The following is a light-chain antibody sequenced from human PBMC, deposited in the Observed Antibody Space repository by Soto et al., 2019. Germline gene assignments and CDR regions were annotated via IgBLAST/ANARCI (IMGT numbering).Light chain of an antibody. J-gene: IGLJ1*01. CDR3: SSHTSGDTRV. CDR1: SSDVGGYDY. V-gene: IGLV2-14*01. Sequence: QSALTQPASVSGSPGQSIAISCTGTSSDVGGYDYVSWYQQHPDKASKLIIYEVTKRPSGVSNRFSGSKSGNTASLTISGLQPDDEADYYCSSHTSGDTRVFGSGTKLTVL. CDR2: EVT.